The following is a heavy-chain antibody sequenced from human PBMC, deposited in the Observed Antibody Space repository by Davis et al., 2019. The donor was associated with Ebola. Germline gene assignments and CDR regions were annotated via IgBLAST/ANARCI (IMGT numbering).Heavy chain of an antibody. D-gene: IGHD1-1*01. J-gene: IGHJ4*02. Sequence: GGSLRLSCAASGFTFSSYAMSWVRQAPGKGLEWVSGISGRGGKIYYADSVKGRFTISRDNSKNTLYLQMNSRRAEDTAVYYCAKVAGGWNGKYDYWGQGTLVTVSS. V-gene: IGHV3-23*01. CDR3: AKVAGGWNGKYDY. CDR1: GFTFSSYA. CDR2: ISGRGGKI.